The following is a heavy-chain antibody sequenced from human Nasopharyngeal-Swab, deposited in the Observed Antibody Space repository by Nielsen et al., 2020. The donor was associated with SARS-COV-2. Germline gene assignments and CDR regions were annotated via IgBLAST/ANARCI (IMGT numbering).Heavy chain of an antibody. V-gene: IGHV3-15*01. CDR1: GFTFNNYN. J-gene: IGHJ5*02. D-gene: IGHD2-2*01. CDR2: IKSKTDGGTT. Sequence: GASLKISCAASGFTFNNYNFNWVRQAPGKGLEWVGRIKSKTDGGTTDYAAPVKGRFTISRDDSKNTLYLQMNSLKTEDTAVYYCTTVEYCSSTSCLFDPWGQGTLVTVSS. CDR3: TTVEYCSSTSCLFDP.